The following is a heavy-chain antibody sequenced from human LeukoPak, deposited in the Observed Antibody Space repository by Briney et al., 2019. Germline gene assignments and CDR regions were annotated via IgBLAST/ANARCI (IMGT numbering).Heavy chain of an antibody. J-gene: IGHJ4*02. V-gene: IGHV3-48*01. CDR1: GFTFSRFH. D-gene: IGHD1-26*01. Sequence: SGGSLRLSCAASGFTFSRFHMNWVRQAPRKGLEWVSYTSSGSSTIYYADSVKGRFTISRDNAKNSLYLQMNSLRAEDTAVYYCARDFVGAKSFPDYWGQGTLVTVSS. CDR2: TSSGSSTI. CDR3: ARDFVGAKSFPDY.